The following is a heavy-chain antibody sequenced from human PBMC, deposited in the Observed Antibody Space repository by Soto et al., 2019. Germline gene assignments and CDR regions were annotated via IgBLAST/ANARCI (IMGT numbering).Heavy chain of an antibody. J-gene: IGHJ5*02. CDR1: GFTVSGNY. Sequence: EVQLVESGGGLIQPGGSLRLSCAASGFTVSGNYITWVRQAPGKGLEWVSVIFSGDNTYYSDSVKGRFTISRDNSKNTVYLQMNSLRGDDTAVYFCAPGLTLPVRPSFDTWGQGTLLTVSS. CDR3: APGLTLPVRPSFDT. D-gene: IGHD2-21*02. V-gene: IGHV3-53*01. CDR2: IFSGDNT.